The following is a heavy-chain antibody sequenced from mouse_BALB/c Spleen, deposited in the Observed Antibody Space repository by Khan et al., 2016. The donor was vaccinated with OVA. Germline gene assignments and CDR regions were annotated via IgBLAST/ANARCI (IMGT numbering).Heavy chain of an antibody. V-gene: IGHV1-77*01. CDR2: IYPGSGST. J-gene: IGHJ3*01. CDR1: GYTFTDYV. CDR3: AKTCGSWFAY. Sequence: QVQLQQSGPELVKPGASVKMSCKASGYTFTDYVINWVKQRTGQGLEWIGEIYPGSGSTYYNEKFKGKATLTADKSSNTAYMQLSSLTSEDSAVYFCAKTCGSWFAYWGQGTLVTVSA.